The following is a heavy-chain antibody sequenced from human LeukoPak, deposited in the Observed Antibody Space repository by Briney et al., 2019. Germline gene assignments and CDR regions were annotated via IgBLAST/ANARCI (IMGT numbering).Heavy chain of an antibody. CDR2: ISTYDGNT. D-gene: IGHD4-11*01. CDR1: GYTFITYG. Sequence: ASVKVSCKASGYTFITYGITWVRQAPGQGLAWMGGISTYDGNTNSAQKFQGRVTMTTDTSTSTAYMELRSLRSDDTAVYYCARVLYSNYVRALYYFDFWGQGMLVTVSS. V-gene: IGHV1-18*01. CDR3: ARVLYSNYVRALYYFDF. J-gene: IGHJ4*02.